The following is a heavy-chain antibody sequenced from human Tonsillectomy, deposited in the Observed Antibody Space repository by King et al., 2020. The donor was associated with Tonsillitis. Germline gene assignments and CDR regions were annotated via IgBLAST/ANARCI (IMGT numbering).Heavy chain of an antibody. D-gene: IGHD3-22*01. J-gene: IGHJ2*01. CDR3: AKGKEGFTMIVVVTPWYFDL. V-gene: IGHV3-23*04. CDR1: GFTFSSYA. CDR2: ISGSVFGT. Sequence: DVQLVESGGGLVQPGGSLRLSCAASGFTFSSYAMSWVRQAPGKGLEWVSAISGSVFGTYYADSVKGRFTISRDNSKNTLYLQMNSLRAEDTAVYYCAKGKEGFTMIVVVTPWYFDLWGRGTLVTVSS.